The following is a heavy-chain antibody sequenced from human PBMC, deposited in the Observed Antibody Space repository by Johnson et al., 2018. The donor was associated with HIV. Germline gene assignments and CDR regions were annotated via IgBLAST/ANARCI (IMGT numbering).Heavy chain of an antibody. D-gene: IGHD1-26*01. CDR3: ASAKSGSFDAFAI. CDR1: GFNFSSYG. CDR2: IWYDGSNK. Sequence: QVQLVESGGGVVQPGRSLRLSCAASGFNFSSYGMHWVRQAPGKGLEWVAVIWYDGSNKYYADSVKGRFTISRDNSKNTLYLQMNSLRAEDTAVYYCASAKSGSFDAFAIWGQGTMVTVSS. V-gene: IGHV3-33*01. J-gene: IGHJ3*02.